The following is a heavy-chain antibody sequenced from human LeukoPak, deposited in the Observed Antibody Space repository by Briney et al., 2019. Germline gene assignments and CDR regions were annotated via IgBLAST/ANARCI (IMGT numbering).Heavy chain of an antibody. CDR2: IYHSGST. CDR1: GYSISSGYY. D-gene: IGHD3-3*01. J-gene: IGHJ4*02. V-gene: IGHV4-38-2*02. Sequence: SETLSLTCTVSGYSISSGYYWGWIRQPPGKGLEWIGSIYHSGSTYYNPSLKSRVTISVDTSKNQFSLKLSSVTAADTAVYYCATGVGYHGQYYFDYWGQGTLVTVSS. CDR3: ATGVGYHGQYYFDY.